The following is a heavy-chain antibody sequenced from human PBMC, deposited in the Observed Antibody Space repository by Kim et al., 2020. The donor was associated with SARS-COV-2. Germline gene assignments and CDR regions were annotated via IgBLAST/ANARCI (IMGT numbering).Heavy chain of an antibody. CDR3: ARPLYCSSTSCVNWFDP. J-gene: IGHJ5*02. D-gene: IGHD2-2*01. V-gene: IGHV4-39*01. Sequence: LKSRVTIAVDTSKNQFSRKLSSVTAADTAVYYCARPLYCSSTSCVNWFDPWGQGTLVTVSS.